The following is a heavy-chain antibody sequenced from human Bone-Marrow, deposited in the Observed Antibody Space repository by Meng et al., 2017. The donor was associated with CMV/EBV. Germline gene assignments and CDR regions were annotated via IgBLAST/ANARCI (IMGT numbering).Heavy chain of an antibody. CDR3: ARELVIPTNDASRHYGMDV. D-gene: IGHD2-2*01. CDR2: ISYDGSNK. Sequence: GESLKISCAASGFTFSSYAMHWVRQAPGQGLEWVAVISYDGSNKYYADSVKGRFTISRDNSKNTLYLQMNSLRAEDTAVFYCARELVIPTNDASRHYGMDVWGQGTTVTGSS. CDR1: GFTFSSYA. J-gene: IGHJ6*02. V-gene: IGHV3-30-3*01.